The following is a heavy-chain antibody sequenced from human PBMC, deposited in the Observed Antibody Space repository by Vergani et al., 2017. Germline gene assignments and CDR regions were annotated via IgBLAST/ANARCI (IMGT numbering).Heavy chain of an antibody. Sequence: QVQLVQSGAEVKKPGASVKVSCKASGYTFTSYYMHWVRQAPGQGLEWMGIINPSGGSTSYAQKFQGRVTMTRDTSTSTVYMELSSLRSEDTAVYYCARDHSQWQQLVFTGYYYYGMDVWGQGTTVTVSS. CDR3: ARDHSQWQQLVFTGYYYYGMDV. CDR1: GYTFTSYY. CDR2: INPSGGST. V-gene: IGHV1-46*01. J-gene: IGHJ6*02. D-gene: IGHD6-13*01.